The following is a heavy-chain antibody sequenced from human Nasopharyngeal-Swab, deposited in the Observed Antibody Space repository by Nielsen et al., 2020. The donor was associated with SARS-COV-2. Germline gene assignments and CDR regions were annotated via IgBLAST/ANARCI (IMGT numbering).Heavy chain of an antibody. J-gene: IGHJ4*02. CDR1: GYTFTSYG. CDR2: ISAYNGNT. V-gene: IGHV1-18*01. Sequence: ASVQVSCKASGYTFTSYGISWVRQAPGQGLEWMGWISAYNGNTNYAQKLQGRVTMTTDTSTSTAYMELRSLRSDDTAVYYCARDRASPIVVVILGDYWGQGTLVTVSS. CDR3: ARDRASPIVVVILGDY. D-gene: IGHD3-22*01.